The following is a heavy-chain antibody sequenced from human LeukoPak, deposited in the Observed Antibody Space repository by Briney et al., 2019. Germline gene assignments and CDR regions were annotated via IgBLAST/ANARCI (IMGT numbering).Heavy chain of an antibody. D-gene: IGHD3-10*01. V-gene: IGHV1-69*13. J-gene: IGHJ6*02. Sequence: GASVKVSCKASGYTFTSYGISWVRQAPGQGLEWMGGIIPIFGTANYAQKFQGRVTITADESTSTAYMELSSLRSEDTAVYYCASSGMWFGELTGYYYGMDVWGQGTTVTVSS. CDR1: GYTFTSYG. CDR2: IIPIFGTA. CDR3: ASSGMWFGELTGYYYGMDV.